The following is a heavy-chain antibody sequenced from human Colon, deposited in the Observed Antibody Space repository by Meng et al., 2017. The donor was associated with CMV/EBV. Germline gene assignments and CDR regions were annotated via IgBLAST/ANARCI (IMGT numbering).Heavy chain of an antibody. CDR1: GESMRSHY. D-gene: IGHD5-12*01. CDR2: VYYSGSA. J-gene: IGHJ4*02. CDR3: ARQGGYDSPVGY. V-gene: IGHV4-59*11. Sequence: SETLSLTCTVSGESMRSHYWSWIRQPPGKGLEWMGHVYYSGSATYSPSLRSRVSISVDMSKNQFSLKVRSVTAADTAMYFCARQGGYDSPVGYWGQGTLVTVSS.